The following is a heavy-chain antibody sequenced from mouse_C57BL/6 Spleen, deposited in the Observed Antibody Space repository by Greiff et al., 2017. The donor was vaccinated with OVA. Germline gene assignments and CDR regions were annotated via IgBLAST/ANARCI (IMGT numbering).Heavy chain of an antibody. Sequence: EVQRVESGEGLVKPGGSLKLSCAASGFTFSSYAMSWVRQTPEKRLEWVAYISSGGDYIYYADTVKGRFTISRDNARNTLYLQMSSLKSEDTAMYYCTRNYGSSFYYAMDYWGQGTSVTVSS. CDR2: ISSGGDYI. CDR3: TRNYGSSFYYAMDY. CDR1: GFTFSSYA. J-gene: IGHJ4*01. D-gene: IGHD1-1*01. V-gene: IGHV5-9-1*02.